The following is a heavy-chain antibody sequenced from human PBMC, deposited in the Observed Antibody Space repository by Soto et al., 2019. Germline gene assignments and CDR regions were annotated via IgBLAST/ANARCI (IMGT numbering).Heavy chain of an antibody. D-gene: IGHD2-15*01. CDR3: ARDRGVVAATLDAFDI. V-gene: IGHV1-69*01. CDR1: GGTFSSYA. Sequence: QVQLVQSGAEVKKPGSSVKVSCKASGGTFSSYAISWVRQAPGQGLEWMGGIIPIFGTANYAQKFQGRVMINADESTSTAYMELSSLRSEDTAVYYCARDRGVVAATLDAFDIWGQGTMVTVSS. J-gene: IGHJ3*02. CDR2: IIPIFGTA.